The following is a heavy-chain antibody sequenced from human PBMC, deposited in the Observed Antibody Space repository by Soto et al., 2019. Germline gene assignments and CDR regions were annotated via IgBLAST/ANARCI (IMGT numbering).Heavy chain of an antibody. CDR2: ISYDGSNK. V-gene: IGHV3-30-3*01. Sequence: QVQLVESGGGVVQPGRSLRLSCAASGITFSSYAIHWVRQAPGKGLEWVAVISYDGSNKYYADSAKGRFTISRDNSKNTLYLQMNSLRAEDTAVYYCARELWYFDLWGRGTLVNVSS. J-gene: IGHJ2*01. CDR3: ARELWYFDL. CDR1: GITFSSYA.